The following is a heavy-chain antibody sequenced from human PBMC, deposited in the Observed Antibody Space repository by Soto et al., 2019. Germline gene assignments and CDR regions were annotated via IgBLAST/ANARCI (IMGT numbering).Heavy chain of an antibody. V-gene: IGHV3-23*01. Sequence: PGGSLRLSCVASGFPFSNYALTWVRQAPGKGLEWVSALSGSGVSTYYADSVMGRFTISRDNSKNTVYLQMNSLRAEDTAVYYCVRAMQLWRLASWGQGTLVPVSS. J-gene: IGHJ4*02. D-gene: IGHD2-2*01. CDR2: LSGSGVST. CDR3: VRAMQLWRLAS. CDR1: GFPFSNYA.